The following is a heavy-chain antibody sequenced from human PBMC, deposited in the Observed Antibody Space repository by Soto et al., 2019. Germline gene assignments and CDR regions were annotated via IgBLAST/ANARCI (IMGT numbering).Heavy chain of an antibody. CDR3: ARGGAAGYGMDV. D-gene: IGHD6-13*01. Sequence: QVQLVESGGGVVQPGRSLRLSCVASGFSFSSYGMFWVRQAPGKGLEWVGVIWYDGVDKYYADSVKGRFTISRDNSKNTLYLQMNSLTVEDTALYYCARGGAAGYGMDVWGQGTTVTVSS. CDR1: GFSFSSYG. J-gene: IGHJ6*02. V-gene: IGHV3-33*01. CDR2: IWYDGVDK.